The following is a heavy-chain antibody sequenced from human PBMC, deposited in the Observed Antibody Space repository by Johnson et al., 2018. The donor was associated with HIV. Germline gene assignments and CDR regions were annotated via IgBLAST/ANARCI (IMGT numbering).Heavy chain of an antibody. CDR3: TTGLYWNDAFNI. J-gene: IGHJ3*02. Sequence: VQLVESGGGVVRPGGSLRLSCAASGFTFDDYGMSWVRQAPGKGLEWVSGINWNGGSTAYGDSVKGRFTISRDNAKNSLYLQMNSLRAEDTGVYYCTTGLYWNDAFNIWGQGTMVSVSS. CDR2: INWNGGST. D-gene: IGHD1-1*01. CDR1: GFTFDDYG. V-gene: IGHV3-20*04.